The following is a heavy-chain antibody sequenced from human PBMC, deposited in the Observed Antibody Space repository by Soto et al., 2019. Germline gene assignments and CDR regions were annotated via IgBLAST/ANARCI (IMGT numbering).Heavy chain of an antibody. CDR2: ISSSSSYI. V-gene: IGHV3-21*01. Sequence: GGSLRLSCAASGFTFSSYSMNWVRQAPGKGLEWVSSISSSSSYIYYADSVKGRFTISRDNAKNSLYLQMNSLRAEDTAVYYCARDLIQLWEEDAFDIWGQGTMVTVSS. CDR1: GFTFSSYS. CDR3: ARDLIQLWEEDAFDI. D-gene: IGHD5-18*01. J-gene: IGHJ3*02.